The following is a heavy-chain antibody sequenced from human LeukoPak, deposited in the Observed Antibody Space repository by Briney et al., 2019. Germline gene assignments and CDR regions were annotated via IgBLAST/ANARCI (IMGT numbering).Heavy chain of an antibody. CDR3: ARQPIYEAYFDF. J-gene: IGHJ4*02. D-gene: IGHD3-16*01. CDR2: IKHDGSEK. CDR1: GFPFDRYW. V-gene: IGHV3-7*01. Sequence: GGSLRLYCVASGFPFDRYWMSWVRQAPGKGLEWVANIKHDGSEKNFVDSVKGRFTISRDNAENSLFLQMNSLRADDTAVYFCARQPIYEAYFDFWGQGTLVTVSS.